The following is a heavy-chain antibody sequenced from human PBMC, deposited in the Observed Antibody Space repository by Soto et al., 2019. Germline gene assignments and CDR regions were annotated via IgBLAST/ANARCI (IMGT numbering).Heavy chain of an antibody. Sequence: ASVKVSCKASGYTFTSYAMHWVRQAPGQRLEWMGWINAGNGNTKYSQKFQGRVTITRDTSASTAYMELSSLRSEDTAVYYCAREGGSRNYYYYGMDVWGQGTTVTVS. D-gene: IGHD3-16*01. V-gene: IGHV1-3*01. J-gene: IGHJ6*02. CDR1: GYTFTSYA. CDR2: INAGNGNT. CDR3: AREGGSRNYYYYGMDV.